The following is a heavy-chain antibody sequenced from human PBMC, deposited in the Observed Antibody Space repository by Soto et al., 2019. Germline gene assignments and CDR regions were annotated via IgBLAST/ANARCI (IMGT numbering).Heavy chain of an antibody. J-gene: IGHJ4*02. V-gene: IGHV3-23*01. CDR2: ISGSGGTT. CDR1: GFTFGSHA. Sequence: GGSLRLSCTVSGFTFGSHAMSWFRQAPGKGLECVSGISGSGGTTFYADSVKGRFTISRDNSKKTLYLQMNSLRAEDTAVYYCAKTPYDFWSSGQYLFDHWGQGTLVTVSS. D-gene: IGHD3-3*01. CDR3: AKTPYDFWSSGQYLFDH.